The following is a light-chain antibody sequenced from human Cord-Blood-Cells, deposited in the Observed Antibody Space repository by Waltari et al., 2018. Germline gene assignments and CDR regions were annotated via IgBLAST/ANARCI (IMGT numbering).Light chain of an antibody. CDR2: DVS. CDR3: SSYTSSSTLVV. V-gene: IGLV2-14*01. J-gene: IGLJ2*01. Sequence: SALTQPASVSGSHGQSITISCTGTSSDGGGYNYFPWYQQHPGQAPKHMIYDVSNRPSGVSNRFSGSKSGNTASLTISGLQAEDEADYYCSSYTSSSTLVVFGGGTKLTVL. CDR1: SSDGGGYNY.